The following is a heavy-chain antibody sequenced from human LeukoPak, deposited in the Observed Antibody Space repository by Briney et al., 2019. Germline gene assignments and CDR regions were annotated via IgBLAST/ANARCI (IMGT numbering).Heavy chain of an antibody. V-gene: IGHV4-4*07. CDR3: ARVSITMIQTYYYYYMDV. J-gene: IGHJ6*03. Sequence: SETLSLTCTVSGGSISSYYWGWIRQPAGKGLEWIGRIYTSGSTNYNPSLKSRVTMSVDTSKNQFSLKLSSVTAADTAVYYCARVSITMIQTYYYYYMDVWGKGTTVTVSS. D-gene: IGHD3-22*01. CDR1: GGSISSYY. CDR2: IYTSGST.